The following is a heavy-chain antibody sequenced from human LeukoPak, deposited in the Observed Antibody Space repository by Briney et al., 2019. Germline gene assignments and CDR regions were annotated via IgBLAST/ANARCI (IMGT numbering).Heavy chain of an antibody. V-gene: IGHV1-46*01. CDR2: IYPRDGST. CDR1: GYTFTSNY. CDR3: ARDQEGFDY. Sequence: ASVKVSCEASGYTFTSNYIHWVRQAPGQGLEWMGMIYPRDGSTSYAQKFQGRVTVTRDTSTSTVHMELSGLRSEDTAVYYCARDQEGFDYWGQGTLFTVSP. J-gene: IGHJ4*02.